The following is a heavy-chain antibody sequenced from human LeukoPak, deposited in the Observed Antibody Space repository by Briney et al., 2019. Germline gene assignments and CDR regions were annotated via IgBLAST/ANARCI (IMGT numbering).Heavy chain of an antibody. CDR3: ARGDIAARTGDYYYYYGMDV. V-gene: IGHV1-69*13. D-gene: IGHD6-13*01. Sequence: SVKVSCKASGGTFSSYAISWVRQAPGQGLEWMGGIIPIFGTANYAQKFQGRVTITADESTSTAYMELSSLRSEDTAVYYCARGDIAARTGDYYYYYGMDVWGQGTTVTVSS. J-gene: IGHJ6*02. CDR1: GGTFSSYA. CDR2: IIPIFGTA.